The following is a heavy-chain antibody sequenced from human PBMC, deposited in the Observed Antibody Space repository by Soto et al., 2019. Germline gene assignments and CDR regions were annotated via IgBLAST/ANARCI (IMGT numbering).Heavy chain of an antibody. CDR1: GDSISSSNYF. D-gene: IGHD3-10*01. CDR3: ARRYGWLYFDY. J-gene: IGHJ4*02. CDR2: IFYSGST. V-gene: IGHV4-39*01. Sequence: PSETLSLTCTVSGDSISSSNYFWGWIRQPPGKGLEWIGTIFYSGSTYYNPSLKSRVTISVDTSKNQFPLKLTSVTAADTALYYCARRYGWLYFDYWGQGSLVTVS.